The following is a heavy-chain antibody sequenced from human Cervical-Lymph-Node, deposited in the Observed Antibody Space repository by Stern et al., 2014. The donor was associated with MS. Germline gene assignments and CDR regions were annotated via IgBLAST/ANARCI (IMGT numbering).Heavy chain of an antibody. CDR1: GGAFNTYP. V-gene: IGHV1-69*01. D-gene: IGHD2-21*02. J-gene: IGHJ6*02. CDR2: MIPIFGTQ. CDR3: ATPVSVTVGAMDV. Sequence: QVQLVQSGAEVKKPGSSVKVSCKASGGAFNTYPINWVRQARGRVLEWMGGMIPIFGTQNYAQRFKGRVTIGADEATTTAYMELSSLTYEDTAVYYCATPVSVTVGAMDVWGQGTAVTVSS.